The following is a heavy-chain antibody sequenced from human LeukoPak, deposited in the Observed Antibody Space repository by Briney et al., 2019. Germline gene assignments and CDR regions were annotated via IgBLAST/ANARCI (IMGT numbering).Heavy chain of an antibody. CDR3: ARENPLYCSSTSCYAFDY. Sequence: SQTLSLTCTVSGVSISSGDYSWSWIRQPPGKGLEWIGYIYYSGSTYYNPSLKSRLTISVDTSKNQFSLKLSSVTAADTAVYYCARENPLYCSSTSCYAFDYWGQGTLVTVSS. D-gene: IGHD2-2*01. J-gene: IGHJ4*02. CDR2: IYYSGST. V-gene: IGHV4-30-4*08. CDR1: GVSISSGDYS.